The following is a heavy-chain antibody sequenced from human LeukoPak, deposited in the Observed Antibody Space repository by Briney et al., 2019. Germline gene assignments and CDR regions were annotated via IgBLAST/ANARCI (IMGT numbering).Heavy chain of an antibody. D-gene: IGHD6-19*01. CDR2: IYYSGST. J-gene: IGHJ4*02. V-gene: IGHV4-39*07. CDR3: AGERGEEYSSGWYKTNYFDK. CDR1: GDSISNNNYY. Sequence: PSETLSLTCTVSGDSISNNNYYWGWIRQPPGKGLEWIGSIYYSGSTYYNPSLKSRVAISADMSKKQISLKLTSVTGADTAVYYCAGERGEEYSSGWYKTNYFDKWGQGIRVTVSS.